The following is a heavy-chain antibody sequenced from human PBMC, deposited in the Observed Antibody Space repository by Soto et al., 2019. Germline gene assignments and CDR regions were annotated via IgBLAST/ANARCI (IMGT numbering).Heavy chain of an antibody. CDR1: GFTFSIYW. Sequence: EVQLVESGGDSVQPGGSLRLSCAASGFTFSIYWMHWVRQAPGEGLVWVSRIKGDESSTRSADSVNGRFTISRDNAKNTLYLHMNSLRADDTAVYYCARGAFHNYYVDYWGQGTLVTVSS. V-gene: IGHV3-74*01. CDR3: ARGAFHNYYVDY. CDR2: IKGDESST. J-gene: IGHJ4*02. D-gene: IGHD3-3*02.